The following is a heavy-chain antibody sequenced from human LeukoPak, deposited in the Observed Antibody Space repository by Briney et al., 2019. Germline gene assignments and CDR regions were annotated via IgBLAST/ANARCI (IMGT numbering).Heavy chain of an antibody. J-gene: IGHJ4*02. V-gene: IGHV4-59*01. D-gene: IGHD3-16*02. CDR1: GGSISSYY. Sequence: SETLSLTCTVSGGSISSYYWSWIRQPPGKGLEWIGYISYSGSTNYNPSLKSRVTISVDTSKNQFSLKLSSVTAADTAVYYCARYVWGSYPTFEDCWGQGTLVTVS. CDR3: ARYVWGSYPTFEDC. CDR2: ISYSGST.